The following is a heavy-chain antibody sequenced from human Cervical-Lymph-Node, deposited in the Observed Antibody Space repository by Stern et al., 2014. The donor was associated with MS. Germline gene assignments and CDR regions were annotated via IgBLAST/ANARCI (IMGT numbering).Heavy chain of an antibody. D-gene: IGHD2/OR15-2a*01. CDR2: IIPIFGTA. J-gene: IGHJ4*02. V-gene: IGHV1-69*01. CDR3: ARLHSRRNHYFDY. CDR1: GGTFSSYA. Sequence: VQLLESGAEVKKPGSSVKVSCKASGGTFSSYAISWVRQAPGQGLEWMGGIIPIFGTANYAQQFQGRVTITADESTSTAYMELSSLRSEDTAVYYCARLHSRRNHYFDYWGQGTLVTVSS.